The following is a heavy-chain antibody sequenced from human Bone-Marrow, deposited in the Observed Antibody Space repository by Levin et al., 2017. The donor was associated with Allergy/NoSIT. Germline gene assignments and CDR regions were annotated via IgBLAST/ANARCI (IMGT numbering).Heavy chain of an antibody. CDR1: GFRFSNYY. CDR3: ARDLQEFSSLFSFDL. J-gene: IGHJ4*02. Sequence: GESLKISCTASGFRFSNYYMHWVRQAPGQGLEWVGQINPTGSYTRLAENFQGRVTTTRDTSTGTVYLELSSLRSDDTAVYFCARDLQEFSSLFSFDLWGQGTLITVSS. D-gene: IGHD2-15*01. CDR2: INPTGSYT. V-gene: IGHV1-46*01.